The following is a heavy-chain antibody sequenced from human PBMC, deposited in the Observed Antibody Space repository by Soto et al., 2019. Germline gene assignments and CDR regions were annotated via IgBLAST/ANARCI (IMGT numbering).Heavy chain of an antibody. CDR2: ISSSSSYI. J-gene: IGHJ4*02. D-gene: IGHD3-22*01. CDR1: GFTFSSYS. Sequence: EVQLVESGGGLVKPGGSLRLSCAASGFTFSSYSMNWVRQAPGKGLEWVSSISSSSSYIYYADSVKGRFTISRDNAKNAQYLQMNSLRAEDTAVYYCARDYYDSSGYYAPFDYWGQGTLVTVSS. V-gene: IGHV3-21*01. CDR3: ARDYYDSSGYYAPFDY.